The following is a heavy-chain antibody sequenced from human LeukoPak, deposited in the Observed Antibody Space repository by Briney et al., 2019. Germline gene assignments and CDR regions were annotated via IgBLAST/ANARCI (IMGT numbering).Heavy chain of an antibody. CDR2: ISSSSSYT. V-gene: IGHV3-21*01. J-gene: IGHJ4*02. CDR3: ARIYCSSTSCYRGTFDY. Sequence: GGSLRLSCAASGFTFSSYSMNWVRQAPGKGLEWVSSISSSSSYTYYADSVKGRFTISRDNAKNSLYLQMNSLRAEDTAVYYCARIYCSSTSCYRGTFDYWGQGTLVTVSS. CDR1: GFTFSSYS. D-gene: IGHD2-2*01.